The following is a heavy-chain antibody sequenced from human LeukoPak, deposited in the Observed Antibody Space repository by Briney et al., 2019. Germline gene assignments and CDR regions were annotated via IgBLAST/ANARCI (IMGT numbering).Heavy chain of an antibody. Sequence: GGSLRLSCAVSGFTFSSYAMHWVRQAPGKGLEWVAFIRYDGSNKYYADSVKGRFTISRDNSKNTLYLQMNSLRAEDTAVYYCAKDPGRAAAGSRFDPWGQGTLVTVSS. V-gene: IGHV3-30*02. CDR3: AKDPGRAAAGSRFDP. CDR2: IRYDGSNK. D-gene: IGHD6-13*01. J-gene: IGHJ5*02. CDR1: GFTFSSYA.